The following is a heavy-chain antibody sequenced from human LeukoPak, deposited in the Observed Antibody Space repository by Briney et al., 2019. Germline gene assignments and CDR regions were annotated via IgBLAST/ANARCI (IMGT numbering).Heavy chain of an antibody. CDR1: GGSISSSSYY. Sequence: PSETLSLTCTVSGGSISSSSYYWGWIRQPPGKGLEWIGSIYYSGSTYYNPSLKSRVTISVDTSKNQFSLKLSSVTAADTAVYYCARVGYSSHPPLFDPWGQGTLVTVSS. CDR3: ARVGYSSHPPLFDP. V-gene: IGHV4-39*07. CDR2: IYYSGST. J-gene: IGHJ5*02. D-gene: IGHD6-13*01.